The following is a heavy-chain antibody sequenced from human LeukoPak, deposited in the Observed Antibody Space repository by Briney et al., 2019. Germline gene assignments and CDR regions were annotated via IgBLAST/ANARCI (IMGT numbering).Heavy chain of an antibody. CDR1: GGSFSGYY. J-gene: IGHJ4*02. D-gene: IGHD6-19*01. V-gene: IGHV4-34*01. Sequence: KPSETLSLTCAVYGGSFSGYYWSWIRQPPGKGLEWIGEINHSESTKYNPSLKSRVNISVDTSKNQFSLKLSSATAADTAVYYCARRYSGGWYGYWGQGTLVTVSS. CDR3: ARRYSGGWYGY. CDR2: INHSEST.